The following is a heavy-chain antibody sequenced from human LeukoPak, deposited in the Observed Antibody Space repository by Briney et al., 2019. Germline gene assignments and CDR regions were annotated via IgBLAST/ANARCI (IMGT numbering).Heavy chain of an antibody. CDR2: ISSGGSTI. J-gene: IGHJ6*04. CDR3: ARDEGSGWSPGYYYYGMDV. Sequence: GGSLRLSCAASGFTFSSYEMNWVRQAPGKGLEWVSYISSGGSTIYYADSVKGRSTISRDNAKNSLYLQMNSLRAEDTAVYYCARDEGSGWSPGYYYYGMDVWGKGTTVTVSS. V-gene: IGHV3-48*03. CDR1: GFTFSSYE. D-gene: IGHD6-19*01.